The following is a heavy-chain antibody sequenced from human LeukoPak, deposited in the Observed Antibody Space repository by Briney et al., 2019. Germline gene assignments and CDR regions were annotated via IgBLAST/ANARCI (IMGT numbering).Heavy chain of an antibody. CDR1: GGSISSYY. Sequence: SETLSLTCTVSGGSISSYYWSWIRQPPGKGLEWIGYIYYSGSTNYNPSLKSRVTISVDTSKNQFSLKLSSVTAADTAVYYCAGSSSGWYFSNWFDPWGQGTLVTVSS. CDR3: AGSSSGWYFSNWFDP. V-gene: IGHV4-59*01. CDR2: IYYSGST. J-gene: IGHJ5*02. D-gene: IGHD6-19*01.